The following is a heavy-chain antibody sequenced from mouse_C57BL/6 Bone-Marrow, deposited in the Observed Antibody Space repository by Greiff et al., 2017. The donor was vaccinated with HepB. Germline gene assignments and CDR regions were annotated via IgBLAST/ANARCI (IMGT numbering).Heavy chain of an antibody. J-gene: IGHJ3*01. Sequence: EVQRVESGGDLVKPGGSLKLSCAASGFTFSSYGMSWVRQTPDKRLEWVATISSGGSYTYYPDSVKGRFTISRDNAKNTLYLQMSSLKSEDTAMYYCARPPCYGSSYVGFAYWGQGTLVTVSA. CDR1: GFTFSSYG. CDR3: ARPPCYGSSYVGFAY. V-gene: IGHV5-6*01. CDR2: ISSGGSYT. D-gene: IGHD1-1*01.